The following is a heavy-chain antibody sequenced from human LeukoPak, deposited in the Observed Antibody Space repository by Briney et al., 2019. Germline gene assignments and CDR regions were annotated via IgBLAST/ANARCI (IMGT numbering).Heavy chain of an antibody. V-gene: IGHV6-1*01. Sequence: SQTLSLTCAISGDSVSTNSAAWNWIRQSPSRCLESLGRTYYITKWFTDYAISVRSRITINSDSSRNQFSLQLSSVTPEDTAVYYCARDYYGAGSYGSVDFWGQGTLVTVSS. D-gene: IGHD3-10*01. CDR1: GDSVSTNSAA. J-gene: IGHJ4*02. CDR2: TYYITKWFT. CDR3: ARDYYGAGSYGSVDF.